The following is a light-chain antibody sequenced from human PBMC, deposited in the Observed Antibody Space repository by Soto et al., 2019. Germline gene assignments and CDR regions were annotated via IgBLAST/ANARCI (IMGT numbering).Light chain of an antibody. CDR3: QQYTNTNNPWM. Sequence: AIQLTQSPSSLSASVGDRVDITCRASQGINSDLAWYQQKPGKAPKLLIFAALSLENGVPSRFSGSGSGAEFTLIISGLQPDDSATYYCQQYTNTNNPWMFGQGTKVDIK. CDR2: AAL. V-gene: IGKV1D-13*01. CDR1: QGINSD. J-gene: IGKJ1*01.